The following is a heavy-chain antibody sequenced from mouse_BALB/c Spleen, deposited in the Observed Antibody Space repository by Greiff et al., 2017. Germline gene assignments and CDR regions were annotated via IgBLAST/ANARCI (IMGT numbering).Heavy chain of an antibody. CDR3: ARAGTADY. V-gene: IGHV1-54*01. CDR2: INPGSGGT. CDR1: GYAFTNYL. D-gene: IGHD4-1*01. Sequence: QVQLQQSGAELVRPGTSVKVSCKASGYAFTNYLIEWVKQRPGQGLEWIGVINPGSGGTNYNEKFKGKATLTADKSSSTAYMQLSSLTSDDSAVYFCARAGTADYWGQGTTRTVSS. J-gene: IGHJ2*01.